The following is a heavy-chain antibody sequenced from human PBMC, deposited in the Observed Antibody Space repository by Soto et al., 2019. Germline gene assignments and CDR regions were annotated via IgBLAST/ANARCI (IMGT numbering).Heavy chain of an antibody. CDR2: IRSKTHSYAT. J-gene: IGHJ4*02. V-gene: IGHV3-73*02. Sequence: EVQLVESGGGLVQPGESLELSCAASGFTLSGSAVHWVRQASGKGLEWVGRIRSKTHSYATEYIASVKGRFTMSRDDSNNTAYLQMNGLKTDDTAVYYCTRSGGSYSFGYWGQGTLVTFSS. CDR3: TRSGGSYSFGY. CDR1: GFTLSGSA. D-gene: IGHD1-26*01.